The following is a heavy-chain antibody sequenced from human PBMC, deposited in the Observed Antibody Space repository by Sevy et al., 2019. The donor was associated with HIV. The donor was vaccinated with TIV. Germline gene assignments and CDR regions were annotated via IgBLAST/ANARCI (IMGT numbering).Heavy chain of an antibody. V-gene: IGHV3-7*01. J-gene: IGHJ4*01. Sequence: GGSLRPSCAASGFSFSIYWMSWVRQAQGKGLEWVATMKQDGSEEDYVDSVKGRFTSSRDNAKNSLFLQMNSLRAEDTAVYYCVREGLGGYSYSLDYWGHGTLVTVSS. CDR2: MKQDGSEE. D-gene: IGHD5-18*01. CDR1: GFSFSIYW. CDR3: VREGLGGYSYSLDY.